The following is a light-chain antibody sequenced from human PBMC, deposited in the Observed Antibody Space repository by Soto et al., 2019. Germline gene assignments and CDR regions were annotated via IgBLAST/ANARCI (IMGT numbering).Light chain of an antibody. CDR2: SNN. CDR3: SAWDDSLSGRV. J-gene: IGLJ2*01. V-gene: IGLV1-47*02. CDR1: SSNIGSNY. Sequence: QSVLTQPPSASGTPGQRVTISCSGSSSNIGSNYVYWYQQVPGTAPKLLIYSNNQRPSGVPDRFSGSRSGTSASLVISGLRSEDEAHYHCSAWDDSLSGRVFGGGTQLTVL.